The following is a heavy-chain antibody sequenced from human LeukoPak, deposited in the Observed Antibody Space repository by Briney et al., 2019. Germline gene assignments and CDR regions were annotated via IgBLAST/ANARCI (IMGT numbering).Heavy chain of an antibody. CDR2: IYHSGST. J-gene: IGHJ3*02. CDR1: GGSISSSNW. Sequence: SGTLSLTCAVSGGSISSSNWWSWVRQPPGKGLEWIGEIYHSGSTNYNPSLKSRVTISVDPSKNQFSLKLSSVIVADTAVYYCARAGRDGYSPASDSFDIWGQGKTVTVSS. D-gene: IGHD5-24*01. V-gene: IGHV4-4*02. CDR3: ARAGRDGYSPASDSFDI.